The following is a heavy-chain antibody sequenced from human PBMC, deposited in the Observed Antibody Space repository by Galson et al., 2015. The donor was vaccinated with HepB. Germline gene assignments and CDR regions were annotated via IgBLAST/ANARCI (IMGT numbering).Heavy chain of an antibody. D-gene: IGHD1-14*01. CDR3: ATGTGPAAVNFNF. Sequence: SVKVSCKASADIFRNYSLNWVRQAPGQGLEWMGRSIPLLGISNYAQKSRDRVSITADTSSFTVYLHLSVLRPQDTAFYYCATGTGPAAVNFNFWGQGTVVSVSS. CDR2: SIPLLGIS. J-gene: IGHJ4*02. V-gene: IGHV1-69*02. CDR1: ADIFRNYS.